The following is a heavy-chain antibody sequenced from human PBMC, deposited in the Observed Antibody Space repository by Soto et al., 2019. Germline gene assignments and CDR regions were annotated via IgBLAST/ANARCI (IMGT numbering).Heavy chain of an antibody. CDR2: ISDSGGST. D-gene: IGHD6-13*01. V-gene: IGHV3-23*01. CDR1: GFTFSSYA. Sequence: GSLGLPCADSGFTFSSYAMSWVRQAPGKGLEWVSAISDSGGSTYYADSVKGRVTISRDNSKNTLYLQMNGLRAGDSAVYYCAKTAAGQEFDFRCQGTRVTGFS. J-gene: IGHJ4*02. CDR3: AKTAAGQEFDF.